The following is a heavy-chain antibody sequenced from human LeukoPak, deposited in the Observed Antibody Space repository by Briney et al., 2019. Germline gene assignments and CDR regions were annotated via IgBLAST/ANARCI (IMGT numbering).Heavy chain of an antibody. J-gene: IGHJ4*02. CDR2: VFGSGGSA. V-gene: IGHV3-23*01. CDR1: GFTFNSYA. Sequence: PGGSLRLSCVASGFTFNSYAMYWVRQAPGKGLEWASGVFGSGGSAHYADSVKGRFTISRDNSKNTVYLEMNSLRAEDTAIYFCGKTTTGYSGGQKPAWPVGYWGQGTLVTVSS. CDR3: GKTTTGYSGGQKPAWPVGY. D-gene: IGHD6-19*01.